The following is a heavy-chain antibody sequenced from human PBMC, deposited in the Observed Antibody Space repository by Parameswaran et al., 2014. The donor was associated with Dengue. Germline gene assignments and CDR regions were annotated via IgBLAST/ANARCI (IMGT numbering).Heavy chain of an antibody. Sequence: WVRQAPGQGLEWMGRINPNSGDTDSAQKFQGRVTMTRDTSISTAYMELRRLRSDDTAVYYCASNILGYFDFWGQGTLVTVSS. V-gene: IGHV1-2*02. J-gene: IGHJ4*02. CDR2: INPNSGDT. CDR3: ASNILGYFDF.